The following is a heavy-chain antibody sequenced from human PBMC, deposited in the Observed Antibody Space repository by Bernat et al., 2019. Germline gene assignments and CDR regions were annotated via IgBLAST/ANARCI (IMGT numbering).Heavy chain of an antibody. V-gene: IGHV1-69*17. J-gene: IGHJ4*02. D-gene: IGHD6-19*01. Sequence: QVQLVQSGAEVKKPGSSVKVSCKASGGTFSSYAISWVRQAPGQGLEWMGGIIPIFGIANYAQKFQGRVTITADKSTSTAYMELGSLRSEDTAVYYCARDAAVAGSSEFDYWGQGTLVTVSS. CDR3: ARDAAVAGSSEFDY. CDR2: IIPIFGIA. CDR1: GGTFSSYA.